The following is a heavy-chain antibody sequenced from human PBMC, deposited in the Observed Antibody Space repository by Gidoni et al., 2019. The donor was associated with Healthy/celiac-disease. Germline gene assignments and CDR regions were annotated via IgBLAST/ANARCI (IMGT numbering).Heavy chain of an antibody. J-gene: IGHJ5*02. CDR2: ISGSGGST. CDR3: AKERIAANPWFDP. D-gene: IGHD6-13*01. Sequence: EVQLLESGGGLVKPGGSLRLSCAASGFTFSSYAMSCVRQAPGKGLAWVSAISGSGGSTYYADSVKGQFTISRDNSKNTLYLQMNSLRAEDTAVYYCAKERIAANPWFDPWGQGTLVTVSS. CDR1: GFTFSSYA. V-gene: IGHV3-23*01.